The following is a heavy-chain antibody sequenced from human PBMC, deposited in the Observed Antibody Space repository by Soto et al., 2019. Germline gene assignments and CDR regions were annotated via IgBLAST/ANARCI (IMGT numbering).Heavy chain of an antibody. CDR3: ARALKVPGGYSGYGDY. CDR2: ISAYNGNT. D-gene: IGHD5-12*01. V-gene: IGHV1-18*01. CDR1: GYTFTSYG. Sequence: XSVKVSCKASGYTFTSYGISWVRQAPGQGLEWMGWISAYNGNTNYAQKLQGRVTMTTDTSTSTAYMELRSLRSDDKAVYYCARALKVPGGYSGYGDYWGQGDLVTVSS. J-gene: IGHJ4*02.